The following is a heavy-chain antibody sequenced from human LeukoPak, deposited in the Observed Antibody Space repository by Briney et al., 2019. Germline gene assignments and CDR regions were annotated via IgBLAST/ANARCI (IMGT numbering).Heavy chain of an antibody. Sequence: ASVKASCKASGYTFTGYYMHWVRQAPGQGLEWMGWINPNSGGTNYAQKFQGRVTMTRDTSISTAYMELSRLRSDDTAVYYCARGDRVTMVRGVIMGVNYFDYWGQGTLVTVSS. J-gene: IGHJ4*02. V-gene: IGHV1-2*02. CDR1: GYTFTGYY. CDR3: ARGDRVTMVRGVIMGVNYFDY. D-gene: IGHD3-10*01. CDR2: INPNSGGT.